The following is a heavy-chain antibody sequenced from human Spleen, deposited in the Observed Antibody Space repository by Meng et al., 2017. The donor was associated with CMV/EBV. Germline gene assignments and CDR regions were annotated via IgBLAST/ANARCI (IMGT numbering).Heavy chain of an antibody. CDR2: INPNTGGT. CDR3: ARVHIAAAGYYYNGMDV. CDR1: GYTFTGYF. D-gene: IGHD6-13*01. J-gene: IGHJ6*02. V-gene: IGHV1-2*02. Sequence: ASVKVSCKASGYTFTGYFIHWVRQAPGQGLEWMGWINPNTGGTKYAQKFQGRVTMTRDTSISTASMELNNLRSDDTAVYYCARVHIAAAGYYYNGMDVWGQGTAVTVSS.